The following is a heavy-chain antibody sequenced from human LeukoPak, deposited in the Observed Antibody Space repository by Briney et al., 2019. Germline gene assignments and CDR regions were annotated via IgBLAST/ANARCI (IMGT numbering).Heavy chain of an antibody. V-gene: IGHV3-21*01. CDR1: GFTFSSYS. CDR3: ARASSGTQDAFDI. D-gene: IGHD1-26*01. Sequence: PGGSLRLSCAASGFTFSSYSINWVRQAPGKGLEWVSSISYAGSVKGRFTISRDNAKNSVYLQMNSLRAEDTAVYYCARASSGTQDAFDIWGQGTMVTVSS. CDR2: IS. J-gene: IGHJ3*02.